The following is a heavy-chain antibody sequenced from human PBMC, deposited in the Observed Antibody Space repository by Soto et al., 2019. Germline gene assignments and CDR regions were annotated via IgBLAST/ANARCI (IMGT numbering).Heavy chain of an antibody. CDR2: ISPYNGKT. CDR3: VRVIGSGDNNWFDP. CDR1: GYTFTSYG. Sequence: QVQVVQSGAEVKKPGASVKVSCKASGYTFTSYGINWVRQAPGQGLEWMGWISPYNGKTNYAQKFQGRVTMTTEVSTSTAYMELRSLTSDDTAVYYCVRVIGSGDNNWFDPWGQGTLVTVSS. V-gene: IGHV1-18*01. D-gene: IGHD3-10*01. J-gene: IGHJ5*02.